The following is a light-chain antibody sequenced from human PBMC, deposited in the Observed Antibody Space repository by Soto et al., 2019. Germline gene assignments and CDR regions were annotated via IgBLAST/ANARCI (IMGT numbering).Light chain of an antibody. CDR3: QEYNNYWT. Sequence: DIQMTQSPSPLSASVGDTVTITCRASQTISRWLAWYQQKPGKAPRLLIYTASTLESGVPSRFSASGSGTEFTLTISSLHPDDFATYYCQEYNNYWTCGQGTTGDIK. J-gene: IGKJ1*01. CDR1: QTISRW. CDR2: TAS. V-gene: IGKV1-5*01.